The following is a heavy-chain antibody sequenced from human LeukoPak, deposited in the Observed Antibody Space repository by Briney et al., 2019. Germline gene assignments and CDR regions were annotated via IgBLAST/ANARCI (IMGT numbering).Heavy chain of an antibody. CDR1: GYTFTSYY. Sequence: ASVKVSCKASGYTFTSYYMHWVRQAPGQGLEWMGIINPSGGSTSYAQKFQGRVTMTRDMSTSTVYMELSSLRFEDTAVYYCARVRTVLRYFDWLDDAFDIWGQGTMVTVSS. D-gene: IGHD3-9*01. CDR2: INPSGGST. J-gene: IGHJ3*02. CDR3: ARVRTVLRYFDWLDDAFDI. V-gene: IGHV1-46*01.